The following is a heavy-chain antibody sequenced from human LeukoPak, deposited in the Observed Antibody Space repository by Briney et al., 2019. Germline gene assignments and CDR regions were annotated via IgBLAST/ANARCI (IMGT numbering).Heavy chain of an antibody. CDR2: IKQDGSEK. CDR1: GFTFSNYW. D-gene: IGHD2-15*01. V-gene: IGHV3-7*03. Sequence: PGGSLRLSCAASGFTFSNYWMSWVRQAPGKGLEWVANIKQDGSEKYYVDSVEGRFTISRDNAKNSLYLQMNSLRAEDTAVYYCARDHGRYCSGGSCYFGGFFEYWGQGTLGTVSS. CDR3: ARDHGRYCSGGSCYFGGFFEY. J-gene: IGHJ4*02.